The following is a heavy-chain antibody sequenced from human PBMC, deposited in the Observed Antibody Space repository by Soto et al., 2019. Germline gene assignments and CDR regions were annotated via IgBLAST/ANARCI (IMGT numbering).Heavy chain of an antibody. CDR1: GFTFSSYG. CDR2: ISYDGSNK. D-gene: IGHD3-22*01. J-gene: IGHJ3*02. V-gene: IGHV3-30*18. Sequence: QVQLVESGGGVVQPGRSLRLSCAASGFTFSSYGMHWVRQAPGKGLEWVAVISYDGSNKYYADSVKGRFTISRANAKNTLYLHMNSLRADDTAVYYCAKVVVVNLDAFDIWGQGTMVTVSS. CDR3: AKVVVVNLDAFDI.